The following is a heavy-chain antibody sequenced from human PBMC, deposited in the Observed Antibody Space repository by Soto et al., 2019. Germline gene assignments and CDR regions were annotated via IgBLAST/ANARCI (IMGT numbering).Heavy chain of an antibody. CDR2: INWNGGGT. Sequence: EVQLVDSGGGVVRPGGSLRLSCAASGFTFDDYGMSWVRQAPGKGLEWVSGINWNGGGTGYADSVKGRFTIPRDNARNSLYLQMNSLRAEDTALYYCARDRGSMVRGYGMDVWGEGTTVTVSS. CDR3: ARDRGSMVRGYGMDV. D-gene: IGHD3-10*01. J-gene: IGHJ6*04. V-gene: IGHV3-20*04. CDR1: GFTFDDYG.